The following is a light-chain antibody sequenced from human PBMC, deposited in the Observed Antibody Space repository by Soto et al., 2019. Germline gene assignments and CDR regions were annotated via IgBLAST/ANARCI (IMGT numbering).Light chain of an antibody. Sequence: EIVMTQSPATLSVSPGEGVTLSCRAGQSVRSNLAWYQQKPGQAPRLLIYGASTRATGIPARFSGSGSGTEFTLTISSLQSEDFAVYYCQQYSNWPPWTFGQGTKVDIK. CDR1: QSVRSN. CDR2: GAS. V-gene: IGKV3-15*01. J-gene: IGKJ1*01. CDR3: QQYSNWPPWT.